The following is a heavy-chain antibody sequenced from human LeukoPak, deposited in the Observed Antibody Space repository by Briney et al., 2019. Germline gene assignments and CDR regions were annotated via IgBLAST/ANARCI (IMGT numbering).Heavy chain of an antibody. CDR3: ARKCGDCYFDAFDI. CDR2: FDPEDGET. J-gene: IGHJ3*02. CDR1: GYTLTELS. Sequence: ASVKVSCKVSGYTLTELSMHWVRQAPGKGLEWMGGFDPEDGETIYAQKFQGRVTMTEDTSTDTAYMELSSLRSEDTAVYYCARKCGDCYFDAFDIWGQGTMVTVSS. D-gene: IGHD2-21*02. V-gene: IGHV1-24*01.